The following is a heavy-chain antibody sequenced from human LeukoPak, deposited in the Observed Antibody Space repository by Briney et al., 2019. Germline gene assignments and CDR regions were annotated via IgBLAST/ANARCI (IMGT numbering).Heavy chain of an antibody. Sequence: ASVTVSCKASGYTFTSYGISWVRQAPGQGLEWMGWISAYNGNTNYAQKLQGRVTMTTDTSTSTAYMELRSLRSDDTAVYYCARLGEWFGELWYFDYWGQGTLVTVSS. CDR3: ARLGEWFGELWYFDY. D-gene: IGHD3-10*01. J-gene: IGHJ4*02. CDR2: ISAYNGNT. V-gene: IGHV1-18*01. CDR1: GYTFTSYG.